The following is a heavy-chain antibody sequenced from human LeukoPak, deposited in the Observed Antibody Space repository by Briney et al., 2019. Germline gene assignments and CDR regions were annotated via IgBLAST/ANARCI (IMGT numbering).Heavy chain of an antibody. CDR3: VRNGGYSSGWYGGPHY. CDR2: IYPGDSDT. D-gene: IGHD6-19*01. Sequence: PGESLKISCKGSGYSFTSYWIGWVRQMPGKGLEWMGIIYPGDSDTRYSPSFQGQVTISADKSISTAYLQWSSLKASDTAMYYCVRNGGYSSGWYGGPHYWGQGTLVTVSS. CDR1: GYSFTSYW. V-gene: IGHV5-51*01. J-gene: IGHJ4*02.